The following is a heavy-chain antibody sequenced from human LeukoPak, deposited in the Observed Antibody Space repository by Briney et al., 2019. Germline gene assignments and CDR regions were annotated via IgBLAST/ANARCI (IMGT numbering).Heavy chain of an antibody. CDR1: GFTFINYS. Sequence: GGSLRLSCSASGFTFINYSMNWVRQAPGKGLEWVSSITSSSSYIYYADSVKGRFTISRDNAKNSLYLQMDSLRVEDTAEYYCARDPYSGNYGAYYYYYMDVWGKGTTVTVSS. CDR2: ITSSSSYI. CDR3: ARDPYSGNYGAYYYYYMDV. D-gene: IGHD1-26*01. J-gene: IGHJ6*03. V-gene: IGHV3-21*06.